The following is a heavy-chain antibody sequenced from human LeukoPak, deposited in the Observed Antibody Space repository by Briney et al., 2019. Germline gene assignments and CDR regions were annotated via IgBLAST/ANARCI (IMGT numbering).Heavy chain of an antibody. J-gene: IGHJ3*01. CDR1: GFTFSGHW. CDR3: VAWGNSGNS. V-gene: IGHV3-7*01. CDR2: MNGDGSQI. Sequence: TGGSLSLSCAAPGFTFSGHWMSWVRQAPAKGLEWVAHMNGDGSQIYYMDFVKGRFTISRDNAKNSLYLQMNGLRAEDTAVYYCVAWGNSGNSWGQGTMVIVSS. D-gene: IGHD1-26*01.